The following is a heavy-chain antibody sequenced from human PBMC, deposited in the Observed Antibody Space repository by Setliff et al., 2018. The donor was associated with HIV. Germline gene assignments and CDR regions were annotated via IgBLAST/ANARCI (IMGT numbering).Heavy chain of an antibody. CDR3: TKTFLDFYDSSGYGN. J-gene: IGHJ4*02. Sequence: SLKISCAASGFTFDDYGMHWVRQAPGKGLEWVSGISWNGGDVGYADSVKGRFIISRDNAKNSLYLQMNSLRTEDTALYYCTKTFLDFYDSSGYGNWGPGTLVTVSS. CDR2: ISWNGGDV. V-gene: IGHV3-9*01. CDR1: GFTFDDYG. D-gene: IGHD3-22*01.